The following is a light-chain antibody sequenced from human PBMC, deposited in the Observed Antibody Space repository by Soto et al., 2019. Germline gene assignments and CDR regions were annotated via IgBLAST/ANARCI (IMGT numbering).Light chain of an antibody. CDR2: KAS. CDR1: QSISNW. V-gene: IGKV1-5*03. Sequence: DIQMTQSPSTLSASVGDRVTITCRASQSISNWLAWYQQKPGKAPNLLIYKASSFESGVPSRFSGSGSGTEFTLTISSLQPDDFATYYCQQYATYLFTFGPGTKVDFK. J-gene: IGKJ3*01. CDR3: QQYATYLFT.